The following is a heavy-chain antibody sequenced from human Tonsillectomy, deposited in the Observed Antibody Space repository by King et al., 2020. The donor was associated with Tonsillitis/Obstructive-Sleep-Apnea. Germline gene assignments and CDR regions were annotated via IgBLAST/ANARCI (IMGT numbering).Heavy chain of an antibody. CDR3: ARDRTMDV. Sequence: QLVQSGSEVKKPGASVKVSCRASGHTFTTYSMNWVRQAPGQGPEWMGWVNTNTGNPAYAQGFTGRFVFSLDTSVSTAYLQISSLKTEDTGVYYCARDRTMDVWGKGTTVTVSS. CDR2: VNTNTGNP. V-gene: IGHV7-4-1*02. J-gene: IGHJ6*03. CDR1: GHTFTTYS.